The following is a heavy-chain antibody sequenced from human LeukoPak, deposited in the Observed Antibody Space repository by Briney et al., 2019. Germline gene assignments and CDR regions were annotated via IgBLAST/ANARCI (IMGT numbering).Heavy chain of an antibody. D-gene: IGHD1-1*01. V-gene: IGHV3-30*03. CDR1: GFTFSYYG. Sequence: PGRSLRLSCAASGFTFSYYGMHWVRQAPGKGLEWVAVISDDGRNKYYADSVKGRFTISRDNSKNTLSLQMNSLRDEDTAIYYCARGRVRSHRTAPEYWGQGTLVTVSS. CDR3: ARGRVRSHRTAPEY. J-gene: IGHJ4*02. CDR2: ISDDGRNK.